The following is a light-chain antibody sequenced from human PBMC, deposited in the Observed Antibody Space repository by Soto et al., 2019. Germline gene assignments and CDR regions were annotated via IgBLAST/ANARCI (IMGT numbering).Light chain of an antibody. J-gene: IGKJ1*01. CDR3: QQYNNSPGT. V-gene: IGKV3-15*01. Sequence: EIVMTQSPATLSVSPGETATLSSMASQSVSSNLAWYQQKPGQAPRLLIYGASTRATGIPARFSGSGSGTEFTLTISILQSEDFAVYYRQQYNNSPGTFVQGTKVEI. CDR2: GAS. CDR1: QSVSSN.